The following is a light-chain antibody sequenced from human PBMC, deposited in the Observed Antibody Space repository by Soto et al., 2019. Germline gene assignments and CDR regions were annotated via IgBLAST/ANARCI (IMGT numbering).Light chain of an antibody. J-gene: IGKJ1*01. Sequence: DIVMTQSPDSLAVSLGARATINCKSSQSVLYSSNNKDYLAWYQQKPGQPPNLLIYWASTRESGVPDRFSGSGSGTDFTLTISSLQTEDVAVYYCQQYYSTPPTFGQGTKVEIK. CDR3: QQYYSTPPT. CDR1: QSVLYSSNNKDY. V-gene: IGKV4-1*01. CDR2: WAS.